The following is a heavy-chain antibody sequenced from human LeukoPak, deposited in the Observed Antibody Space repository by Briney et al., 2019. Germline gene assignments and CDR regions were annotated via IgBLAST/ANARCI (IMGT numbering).Heavy chain of an antibody. V-gene: IGHV3-7*01. CDR3: ARELGYSGYDFGGFDY. J-gene: IGHJ4*02. Sequence: GGSLRLSCAASGFTFSSYWMSWVRQAPGKGLEWVANIKQDGSEKYYVDSVKGRFTISRDNAKNSLHLQMNSLRAEDTAVYYCARELGYSGYDFGGFDYWGQGTLVTVSS. D-gene: IGHD5-12*01. CDR1: GFTFSSYW. CDR2: IKQDGSEK.